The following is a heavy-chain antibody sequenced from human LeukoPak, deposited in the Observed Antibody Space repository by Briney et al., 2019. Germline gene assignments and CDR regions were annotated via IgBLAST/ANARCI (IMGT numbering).Heavy chain of an antibody. Sequence: GASVKVSCKVSGYTFTSYDINWVRQATGQGLEWMGWMNPNSGNTGYAQKFQGRVTMTRNTSISTAYMELSSLRSEDTALYYCARASTIGHFDWLLPPSHMDVWGQGTTVTVSS. CDR2: MNPNSGNT. D-gene: IGHD3-9*01. V-gene: IGHV1-8*01. CDR1: GYTFTSYD. J-gene: IGHJ6*02. CDR3: ARASTIGHFDWLLPPSHMDV.